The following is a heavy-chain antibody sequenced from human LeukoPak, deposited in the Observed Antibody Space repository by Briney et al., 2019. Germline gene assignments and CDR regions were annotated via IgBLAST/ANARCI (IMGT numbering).Heavy chain of an antibody. J-gene: IGHJ3*02. CDR2: IWYDGGIK. D-gene: IGHD2-2*01. CDR3: ARDRGGSSDAFDI. Sequence: PGGSLRLSCAASGFTFSSYSMNWVRQAPGKGLEWVAVIWYDGGIKYCGDSVKGRFTISRDISKNTLYLQMNSLRAEDTAVYYCARDRGGSSDAFDIWGQGTMVTVSS. CDR1: GFTFSSYS. V-gene: IGHV3-33*08.